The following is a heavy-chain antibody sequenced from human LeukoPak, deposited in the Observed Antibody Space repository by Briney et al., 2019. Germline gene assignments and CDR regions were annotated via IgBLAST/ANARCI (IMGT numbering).Heavy chain of an antibody. CDR1: GFTFSNYA. V-gene: IGHV3-23*01. CDR2: ISGVGSST. J-gene: IGHJ4*02. Sequence: GGSLRLSCAASGFTFSNYAMSWVRQAPGKGLEWTSSISGVGSSTYYADSVKGRITISRDNSKNTLYLQMNSLRAEDTAVYYCGAEWGVFYFDYWGQGTLVTVSS. CDR3: GAEWGVFYFDY. D-gene: IGHD3-16*01.